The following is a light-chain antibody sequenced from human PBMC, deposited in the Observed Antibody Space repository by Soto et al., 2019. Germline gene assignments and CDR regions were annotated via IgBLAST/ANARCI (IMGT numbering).Light chain of an antibody. J-gene: IGKJ5*01. CDR3: QQYGYSPIT. V-gene: IGKV3-20*01. Sequence: TQSPATLSVSPGQRVTLSCRASQSVSNDFLAWYQQKPGQAPRLLIYGASTRATGIPDRFSGSGSGTDFTLTIDGLEPEDFVVYYCQQYGYSPITFGQGTRLEIK. CDR1: QSVSNDF. CDR2: GAS.